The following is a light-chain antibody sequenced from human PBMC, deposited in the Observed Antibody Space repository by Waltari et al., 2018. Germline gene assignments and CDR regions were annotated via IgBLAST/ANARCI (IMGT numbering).Light chain of an antibody. CDR3: SSYTSSSTPLV. V-gene: IGLV2-14*03. J-gene: IGLJ2*01. Sequence: QSALTQPASVSGSPGQSITISCTGTNSDVDAYNYVSWYQQHPGQPPKLMIYDVTSRPSGVSNRFSGSKSGNTASLTISGLQAEDEADYYCSSYTSSSTPLVFGGGTKLTVL. CDR2: DVT. CDR1: NSDVDAYNY.